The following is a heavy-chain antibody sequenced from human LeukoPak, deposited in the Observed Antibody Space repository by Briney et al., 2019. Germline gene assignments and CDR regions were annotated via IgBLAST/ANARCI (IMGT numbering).Heavy chain of an antibody. CDR2: IYYSGST. J-gene: IGHJ4*02. D-gene: IGHD2-2*01. CDR1: GCSFSSSSFY. V-gene: IGHV4-39*01. CDR3: ARLGYCSSTSCPRFDY. Sequence: PSETLSLTCTVSGCSFSSSSFYWGWLRPPPGPGLEWFGSIYYSGSTYYNPTLKSRVTISVDTSKTQFSLKLSSVTAADTAAYYCARLGYCSSTSCPRFDYWGEGTLVTV.